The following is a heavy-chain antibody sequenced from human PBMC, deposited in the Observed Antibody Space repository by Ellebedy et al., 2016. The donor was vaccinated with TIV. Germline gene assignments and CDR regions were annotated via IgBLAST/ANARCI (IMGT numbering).Heavy chain of an antibody. CDR1: DFTFSTSA. D-gene: IGHD1-14*01. J-gene: IGHJ4*02. Sequence: GESLKISCAASDFTFSTSAMSWVRQAPGQGLEWVSGFGVSGDATYYADSVKGRFTISRDNSKNTLYLQMNSLRAEDTAKYYCARGRSGTYIHHAFDSWGQGTLVTVSS. V-gene: IGHV3-23*01. CDR2: FGVSGDAT. CDR3: ARGRSGTYIHHAFDS.